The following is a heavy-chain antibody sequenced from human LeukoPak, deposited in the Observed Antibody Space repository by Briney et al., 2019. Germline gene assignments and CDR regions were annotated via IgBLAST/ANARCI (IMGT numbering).Heavy chain of an antibody. CDR3: ARLDEWFDP. J-gene: IGHJ5*02. Sequence: QTSETLSLTCAVSGGSISSGNWWSWVRQPPGKGLEWIGEIYHSGSTNYNPSLKSRVTISVDTSKNHFSLKLYSVTAADTAVYYCARLDEWFDPWGQGTPVTVSS. CDR1: GGSISSGNW. CDR2: IYHSGST. D-gene: IGHD1-1*01. V-gene: IGHV4-4*02.